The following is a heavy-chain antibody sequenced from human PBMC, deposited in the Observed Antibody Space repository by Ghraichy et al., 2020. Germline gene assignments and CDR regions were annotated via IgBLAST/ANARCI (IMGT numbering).Heavy chain of an antibody. D-gene: IGHD2-2*01. J-gene: IGHJ4*02. CDR2: IDWDDDK. CDR3: ARRYCSGTSCYYHFDY. CDR1: GFSLNTSGMC. Sequence: QTLSLTCTFSGFSLNTSGMCVTWIRQPPGKALEWLARIDWDDDKYYSTSLKTRLTISKDTSKNQVVLIMTNMDPVDTATYYCARRYCSGTSCYYHFDYWGQGTLVTVSS. V-gene: IGHV2-70*11.